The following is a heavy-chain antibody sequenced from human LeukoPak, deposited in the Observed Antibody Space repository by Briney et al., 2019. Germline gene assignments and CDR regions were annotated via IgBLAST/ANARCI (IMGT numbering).Heavy chain of an antibody. CDR2: INWYGGST. Sequence: PGGSLRLSCAASGFTFDDYGMNWVRQAPGRGLEWVSVINWYGGSTCYADSVKGRFTISRDNAKNSLYLQMNSLRAEDTALYYCARNYRSRSYYCEYYCRQGTLVTVSS. J-gene: IGHJ4*02. V-gene: IGHV3-20*04. CDR1: GFTFDDYG. D-gene: IGHD3-10*01. CDR3: ARNYRSRSYYCEYY.